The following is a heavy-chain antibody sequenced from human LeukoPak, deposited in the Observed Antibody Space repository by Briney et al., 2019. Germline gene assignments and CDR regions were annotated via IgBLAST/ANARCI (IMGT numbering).Heavy chain of an antibody. V-gene: IGHV3-9*01. CDR2: ISWSSGSI. D-gene: IGHD3-22*01. J-gene: IGHJ4*02. Sequence: GGSLRLSCAASGFTFDDYAMHWVRQAPGKGLEWVSGISWSSGSIGYADSVKGRFTISRDHSKNTLYLQMNSLKAEDTAVYYCGRASITMIVVVSYYFDYWGQGTLVTVSS. CDR3: GRASITMIVVVSYYFDY. CDR1: GFTFDDYA.